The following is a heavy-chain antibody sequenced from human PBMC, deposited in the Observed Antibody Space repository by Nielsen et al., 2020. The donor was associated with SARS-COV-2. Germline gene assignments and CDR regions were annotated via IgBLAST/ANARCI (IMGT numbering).Heavy chain of an antibody. J-gene: IGHJ4*02. Sequence: WLRQPPGKGLEWIGEINHSASTNYIPSLKSRVTISVDTSKNQFSLKLSSVTAADTAVYYCASQAVLLNCSGGSCYSGLYWGQGTLVTVSS. CDR3: ASQAVLLNCSGGSCYSGLY. V-gene: IGHV4-34*09. CDR2: INHSAST. D-gene: IGHD2-15*01.